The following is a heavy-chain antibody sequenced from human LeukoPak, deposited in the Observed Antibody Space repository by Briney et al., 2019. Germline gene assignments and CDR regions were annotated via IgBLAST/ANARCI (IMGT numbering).Heavy chain of an antibody. D-gene: IGHD3-10*01. CDR3: AKDSAGAYGPGRGYQDY. J-gene: IGHJ4*02. CDR1: GFTFSNYA. V-gene: IGHV3-21*04. CDR2: ISSSSSYI. Sequence: GGSLRLSCAASGFTFSNYAMHWVRQAPAKGLEWVSSISSSSSYIYYADSVKGRFTISRDNAKNSLYLQMNSLRAEDTALYYCAKDSAGAYGPGRGYQDYWGQGTLVTVSS.